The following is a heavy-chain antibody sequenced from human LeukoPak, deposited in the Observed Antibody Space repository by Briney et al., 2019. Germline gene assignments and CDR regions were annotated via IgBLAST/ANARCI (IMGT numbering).Heavy chain of an antibody. J-gene: IGHJ4*02. CDR2: INHSGST. CDR3: ARVNYDILTGYLNPSDEFDY. CDR1: GGSFSGYY. D-gene: IGHD3-9*01. Sequence: PSETLSLTCAVYGGSFSGYYWSWIRQPPGKGLEWIGEINHSGSTNYNPSLKSRVTISVDTSKNQFSLKLSSVTAADTAVYYCARVNYDILTGYLNPSDEFDYWGQGTLATVSS. V-gene: IGHV4-34*01.